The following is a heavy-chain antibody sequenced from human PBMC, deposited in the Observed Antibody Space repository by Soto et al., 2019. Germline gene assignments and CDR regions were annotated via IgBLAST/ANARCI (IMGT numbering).Heavy chain of an antibody. CDR3: ARENNVLPGGYFDY. J-gene: IGHJ4*02. D-gene: IGHD3-10*01. CDR2: IYHSGST. CDR1: GGSISSGGYS. V-gene: IGHV4-30-2*01. Sequence: QLQLQESGSGLVKPSQTLSLTCDVSGGSISSGGYSWSWIRQPPGKGLEWIGYIYHSGSTYYNPSLKSRVTISVDRSKNQFSLKLSSVTAADTAVYYCARENNVLPGGYFDYWGQGTLVTVSS.